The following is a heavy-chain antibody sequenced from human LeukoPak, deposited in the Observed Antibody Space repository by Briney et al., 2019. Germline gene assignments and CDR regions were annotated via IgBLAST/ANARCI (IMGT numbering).Heavy chain of an antibody. J-gene: IGHJ4*02. Sequence: SETLSLTCTVSGGSISSYYWSWTRQPPGKGLEWIGYISYSGSTNYNPSLKSRVTISVDTSKNQFSLKLSSVTAADTAVYYCARYIWGSYPTFEDYWGQGTLVTVSS. CDR2: ISYSGST. D-gene: IGHD3-16*02. CDR1: GGSISSYY. CDR3: ARYIWGSYPTFEDY. V-gene: IGHV4-59*01.